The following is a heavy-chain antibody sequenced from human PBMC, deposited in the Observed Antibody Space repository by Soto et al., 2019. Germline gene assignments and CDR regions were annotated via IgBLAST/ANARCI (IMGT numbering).Heavy chain of an antibody. CDR1: GGSFSGYY. V-gene: IGHV4-34*01. Sequence: QVQLQQWGAGLLKPSETLSLTCAVYGGSFSGYYWSWIRQPPGKGLEWIGEINHSGSTNYNPSLKSRVTTSVDTSKNQFSLKLSSVTAADTAVYYCARIYAGYKYDSGWGQGTLVTVSS. CDR2: INHSGST. D-gene: IGHD5-18*01. J-gene: IGHJ4*02. CDR3: ARIYAGYKYDSG.